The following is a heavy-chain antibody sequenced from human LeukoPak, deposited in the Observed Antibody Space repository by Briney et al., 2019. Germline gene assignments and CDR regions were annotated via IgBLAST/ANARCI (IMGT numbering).Heavy chain of an antibody. CDR3: ARLGIITAAGSNDC. J-gene: IGHJ4*02. Sequence: GGSLRLSCAASGFTFSDYYMSWIRQAPGKGLEWVSYISYNGDTIYFADSVKGRFTVSRDNAKNSLYLQMNSLRAEDTAVYYCARLGIITAAGSNDCWGQGTLVTVSS. CDR2: ISYNGDTI. CDR1: GFTFSDYY. D-gene: IGHD6-13*01. V-gene: IGHV3-11*01.